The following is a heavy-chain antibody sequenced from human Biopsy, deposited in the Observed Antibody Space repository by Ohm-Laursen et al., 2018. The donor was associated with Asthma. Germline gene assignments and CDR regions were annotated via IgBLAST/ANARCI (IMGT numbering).Heavy chain of an antibody. J-gene: IGHJ4*02. CDR1: GFILSNYD. CDR3: ARGDWYGSASNGY. V-gene: IGHV3-30*03. D-gene: IGHD6-6*01. Sequence: SLRLSCAASGFILSNYDMHWVRQAPGKGLEWAAVLSYNGNNKYYADSVRGRFTISRDNSENTLYLQMNSLRVEDTAVYYCARGDWYGSASNGYWGQGTLVTVSA. CDR2: LSYNGNNK.